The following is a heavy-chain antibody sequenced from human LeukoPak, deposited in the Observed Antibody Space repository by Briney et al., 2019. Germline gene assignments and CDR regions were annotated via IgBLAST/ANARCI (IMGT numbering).Heavy chain of an antibody. J-gene: IGHJ3*02. D-gene: IGHD3-10*01. CDR1: GFTFSSYG. CDR2: IWYDGSNK. CDR3: ARGQNYYGSGIADAFDI. V-gene: IGHV3-33*01. Sequence: GGSLRLSCAASGFTFSSYGMHWVRQAPGKGLEWVAVIWYDGSNKYYADSVKGRFTISRDNSKNTLYLQMNSLRAEDTAVYYCARGQNYYGSGIADAFDIWGEGTMVTVSS.